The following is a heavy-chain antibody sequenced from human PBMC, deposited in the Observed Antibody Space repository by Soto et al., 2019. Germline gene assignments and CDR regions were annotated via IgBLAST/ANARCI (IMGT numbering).Heavy chain of an antibody. CDR1: GFTFSSYD. Sequence: PXGSLRLSCAASGFTFSSYDMHWVRQAPGKGLEWVAVISYDGSNKYYADSVKGRFTISRDNSKNTLYLQMNGLRAEDTAVYYCAKGGYSYGNWFDHWGQGTLVTVSS. D-gene: IGHD5-18*01. CDR3: AKGGYSYGNWFDH. J-gene: IGHJ5*02. CDR2: ISYDGSNK. V-gene: IGHV3-30*18.